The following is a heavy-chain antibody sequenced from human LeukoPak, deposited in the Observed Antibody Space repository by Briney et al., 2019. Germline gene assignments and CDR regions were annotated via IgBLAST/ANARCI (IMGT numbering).Heavy chain of an antibody. V-gene: IGHV4-59*01. J-gene: IGHJ4*02. CDR1: GGSISSYY. D-gene: IGHD3-3*01. Sequence: PSETLSLTCTVPGGSISSYYWSWIRQPPGKGLEWIGYIYYSGSTNYNPSLKSRVTISVDTSKNQFSLKLSSVTAADTAAYYCARVTYYDFWSGYYPDYWGQGTLVTVSS. CDR3: ARVTYYDFWSGYYPDY. CDR2: IYYSGST.